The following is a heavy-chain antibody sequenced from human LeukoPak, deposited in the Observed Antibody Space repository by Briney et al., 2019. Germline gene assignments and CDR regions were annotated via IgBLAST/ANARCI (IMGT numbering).Heavy chain of an antibody. CDR1: GGSISSSSYY. V-gene: IGHV4-39*07. D-gene: IGHD6-19*01. CDR3: AGASSGWYDARYYFDY. CDR2: IYYSGST. J-gene: IGHJ4*02. Sequence: PSETLSLTCTVSGGSISSSSYYWGWIRQPPGKGLEWIGSIYYSGSTYYNPSLKSRVTISLDTSKNYFSLKLSYVTAADTAVYYCAGASSGWYDARYYFDYWGQGTLVTVSS.